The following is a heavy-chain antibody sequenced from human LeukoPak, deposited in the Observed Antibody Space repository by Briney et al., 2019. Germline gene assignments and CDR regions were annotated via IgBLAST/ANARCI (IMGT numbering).Heavy chain of an antibody. CDR2: ISSSSSTI. V-gene: IGHV3-48*02. CDR1: RFTFSSYS. J-gene: IGHJ4*02. CDR3: ARALYDILTGYYIDY. Sequence: GGSQRLSCAASRFTFSSYSMNWVRQAPGMGLEWVSYISSSSSTIYYADSVKGRFTISRDNAKNSLYLQMNSLRDEDTAVYYCARALYDILTGYYIDYWGQGTLVTVSS. D-gene: IGHD3-9*01.